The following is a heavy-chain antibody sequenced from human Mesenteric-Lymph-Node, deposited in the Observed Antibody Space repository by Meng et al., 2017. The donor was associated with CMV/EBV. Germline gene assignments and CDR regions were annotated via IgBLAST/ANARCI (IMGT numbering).Heavy chain of an antibody. Sequence: GGSLRLSCAASGFTFSSYAMSWVRQAPGKGLEWVGRIKSKTDGGTTDYAAPVKGRFTISRDDSKNTLYLQMNSLKTEDTAVYYCTTGYCSSTSCYTYSYWGQGTLVTVSS. CDR3: TTGYCSSTSCYTYSY. V-gene: IGHV3-15*01. CDR1: GFTFSSYA. CDR2: IKSKTDGGTT. J-gene: IGHJ4*02. D-gene: IGHD2-2*02.